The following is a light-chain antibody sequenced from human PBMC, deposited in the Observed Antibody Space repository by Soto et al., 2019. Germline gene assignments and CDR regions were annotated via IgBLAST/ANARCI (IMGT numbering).Light chain of an antibody. CDR1: QSVSSSY. V-gene: IGKV3D-20*02. Sequence: EIVLTQSPGTLSLSPGERATLSCRASQSVSSSYLAWYQQKPGQAPRLLIYATSTKATDIPARFSGSGSGTDFTLTISSLEPEDFAVYYCQQRSNWPPEVTFGQGTRLEI. J-gene: IGKJ5*01. CDR3: QQRSNWPPEVT. CDR2: ATS.